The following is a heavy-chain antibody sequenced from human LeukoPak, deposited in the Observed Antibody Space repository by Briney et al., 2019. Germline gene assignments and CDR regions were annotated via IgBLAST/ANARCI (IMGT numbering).Heavy chain of an antibody. CDR1: GLTIGSRY. CDR3: VREGSSGYLVI. V-gene: IGHV3-53*01. Sequence: GGSLRLSCVASGLTIGSRYMNWVRQAPGKGLEWVSALYLAGNTYYADSVRGRFTISRDNAKNSLYLQMNSLRAEDTAVYYCVREGSSGYLVIWGQGTLVTVSS. J-gene: IGHJ4*02. D-gene: IGHD3-22*01. CDR2: LYLAGNT.